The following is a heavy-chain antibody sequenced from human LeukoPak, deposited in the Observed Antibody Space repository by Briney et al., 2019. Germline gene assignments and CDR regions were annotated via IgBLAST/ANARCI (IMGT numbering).Heavy chain of an antibody. Sequence: ASVKVSCKASGFTFTSSAMQWVRQARGQRLEWIGWIVVGSGNTNYAQKFQERVTITRDMSTSTAYMELSSLRSEDTAVYYCAATKKGDSRAFDIWGQGTMVTVSS. CDR2: IVVGSGNT. V-gene: IGHV1-58*02. CDR3: AATKKGDSRAFDI. D-gene: IGHD2-8*01. CDR1: GFTFTSSA. J-gene: IGHJ3*02.